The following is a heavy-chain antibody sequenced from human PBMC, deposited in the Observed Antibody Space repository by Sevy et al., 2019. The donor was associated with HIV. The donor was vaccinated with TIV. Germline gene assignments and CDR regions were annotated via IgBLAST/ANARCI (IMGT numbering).Heavy chain of an antibody. J-gene: IGHJ6*02. Sequence: GGSLRLSCTPSGFTSGDYILTWFRQAPGKGLEWVGFIRSKTYGGTTEYAGSVKGRITISREDSKNIAYLRMNSLKTEDTAVYYCTRTSYYYESGSYFGMDVWGQGTTVTVSS. V-gene: IGHV3-49*03. CDR2: IRSKTYGGTT. D-gene: IGHD3-22*01. CDR1: GFTSGDYI. CDR3: TRTSYYYESGSYFGMDV.